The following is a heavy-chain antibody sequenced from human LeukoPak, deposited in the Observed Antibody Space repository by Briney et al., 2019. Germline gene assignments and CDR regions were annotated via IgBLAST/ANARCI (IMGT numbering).Heavy chain of an antibody. D-gene: IGHD3-3*01. CDR2: IYSAGST. CDR3: AKVDLWSGYYTGIEY. CDR1: GFTVSNNY. J-gene: IGHJ4*02. Sequence: GGSLRLSCAASGFTVSNNYMTWVRQAPGKGLEWVSLIYSAGSTYYADSVKGRFTISRDNSKNTVYLQMNSLRAEDTAVYYCAKVDLWSGYYTGIEYWGQGTLVTVSS. V-gene: IGHV3-66*01.